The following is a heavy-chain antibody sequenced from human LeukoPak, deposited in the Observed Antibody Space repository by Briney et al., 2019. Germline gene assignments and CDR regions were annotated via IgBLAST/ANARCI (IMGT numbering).Heavy chain of an antibody. Sequence: ASVKVSCKASGYTFTGYYMHWVRQAPGQGLEWMGWINPNSGSTNYAQKFQGRVTMTRDTSISTAYMELSRLRSDDTAVYYCARYAYSNLDMAEYFQHWGQGTLVTVSS. CDR1: GYTFTGYY. V-gene: IGHV1-2*02. CDR3: ARYAYSNLDMAEYFQH. CDR2: INPNSGST. J-gene: IGHJ1*01. D-gene: IGHD4-11*01.